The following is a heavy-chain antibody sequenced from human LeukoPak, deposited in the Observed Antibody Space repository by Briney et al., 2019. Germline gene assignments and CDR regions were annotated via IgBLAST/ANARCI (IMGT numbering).Heavy chain of an antibody. J-gene: IGHJ4*02. CDR2: IEEDGTDK. V-gene: IGHV3-7*01. CDR3: AKSGGFFDT. D-gene: IGHD1-26*01. CDR1: GFTFTNYA. Sequence: GGSLRLSCAASGFTFTNYAMSWVRQAPGKGLEWVANIEEDGTDKYYVDSVVGRFTISRDNAQNLLYLHMNSLRAEDTGVYYCAKSGGFFDTWGQGTLVTVSS.